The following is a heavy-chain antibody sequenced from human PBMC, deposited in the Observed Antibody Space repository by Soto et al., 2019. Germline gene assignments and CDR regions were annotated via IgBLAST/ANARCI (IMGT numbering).Heavy chain of an antibody. V-gene: IGHV4-61*08. CDR3: ARQTAPWGFDV. CDR1: GGSVSSGGFY. J-gene: IGHJ6*02. Sequence: QVELKESGPGLVKPSETLSLTCTVSGGSVSSGGFYYHWIRQPPGKGLEWIGYVYYGGFTNYSPSLKSRLTISVDTSTTRISLNRASVTSVDTAVYYCARQTAPWGFDVWGQGTTVTVSS. D-gene: IGHD7-27*01. CDR2: VYYGGFT.